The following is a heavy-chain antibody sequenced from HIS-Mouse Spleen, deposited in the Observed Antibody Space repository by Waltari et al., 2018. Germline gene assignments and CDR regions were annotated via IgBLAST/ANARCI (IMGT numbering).Heavy chain of an antibody. V-gene: IGHV3-23*01. CDR2: ISGSGGST. J-gene: IGHJ6*02. CDR1: GFTFSSYA. Sequence: EVQLLESGGGLVQPGGSLRLSCAASGFTFSSYAMSWVRQAPGKGLEWVSAISGSGGSTYYADSVKGRFTISRDNSKNTLYLQMNSLRAEDTAVYYCAKIATRPPYLYYGMDVWGQGTTVTVSS. CDR3: AKIATRPPYLYYGMDV. D-gene: IGHD2-2*01.